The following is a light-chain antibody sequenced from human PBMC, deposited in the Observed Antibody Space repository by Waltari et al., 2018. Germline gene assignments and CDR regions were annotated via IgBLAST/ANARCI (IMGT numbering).Light chain of an antibody. J-gene: IGLJ1*01. CDR2: EVF. CDR1: TSDVGSYDL. Sequence: QSALTQPASVSGTPGQSLTISCSRTTSDVGSYDLVPWYQQHPGEAPKLLICEVFKRPPDTSSRFSGAKSGSTASLTISGLQPEDEADYYCCSYAGRGTYVFGSGTKVTVL. V-gene: IGLV2-23*02. CDR3: CSYAGRGTYV.